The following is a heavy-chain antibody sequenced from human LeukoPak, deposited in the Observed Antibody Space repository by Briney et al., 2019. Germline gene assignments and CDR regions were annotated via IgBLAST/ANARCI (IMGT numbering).Heavy chain of an antibody. V-gene: IGHV4-31*03. CDR3: ARGIRPYTYYYEALT. D-gene: IGHD3-22*01. CDR2: IYYSGST. J-gene: IGHJ5*02. CDR1: GGSISSGGYY. Sequence: PSETLSLTCTVSGGSISSGGYYWSWIRQHPGKGLEWIGYIYYSGSTYYNPSLKSRVTISVDTSKNQFSLKLSSVTAADTAVYYCARGIRPYTYYYEALTWGQGTLVTVSS.